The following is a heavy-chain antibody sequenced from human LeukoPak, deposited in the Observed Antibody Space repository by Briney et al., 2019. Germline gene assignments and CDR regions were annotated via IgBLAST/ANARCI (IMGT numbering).Heavy chain of an antibody. CDR1: GFTFSSYE. Sequence: PGGSLRLSCAASGFTFSSYEMNWVRQAPGKGLEWVSYIGSSGSTIYYADSVKGRFTISRDNAKNSLYLQMTSLRAEHTAVYYCARVSGYSYGTTVWGQGTLVTVSS. CDR3: ARVSGYSYGTTV. V-gene: IGHV3-48*03. CDR2: IGSSGSTI. D-gene: IGHD5-18*01. J-gene: IGHJ4*02.